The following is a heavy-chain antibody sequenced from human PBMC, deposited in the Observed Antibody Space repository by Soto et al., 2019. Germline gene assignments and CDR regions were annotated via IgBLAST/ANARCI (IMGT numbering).Heavy chain of an antibody. CDR2: ISRGGDTT. Sequence: GGSLRVSCPASRLTFSTYPMSWVRQAAGKGLEWVSAISRGGDTTYYADSVKGRFTISRDNSRNPLYLQVNNLRADDTAVDHCAKDWEHGDHPRCCGYWGQRTLVTVAS. J-gene: IGHJ4*02. V-gene: IGHV3-23*01. CDR3: AKDWEHGDHPRCCGY. CDR1: RLTFSTYP. D-gene: IGHD2-21*02.